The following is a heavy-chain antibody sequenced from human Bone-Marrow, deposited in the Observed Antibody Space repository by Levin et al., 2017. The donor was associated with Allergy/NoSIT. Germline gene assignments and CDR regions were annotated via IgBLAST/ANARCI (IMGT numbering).Heavy chain of an antibody. Sequence: PGGSLRLSCAASGFTFSSYAMAWVRRAPGKGLEWVSALCGNCGKTYYADSVKGRFTISRDNSKNTVYLQMNSLRGEDTAIYYCAKRGYTYGEGGPSYYFDFWGKGTLVTVSS. CDR3: AKRGYTYGEGGPSYYFDF. J-gene: IGHJ4*02. CDR2: LCGNCGKT. V-gene: IGHV3-23*01. CDR1: GFTFSSYA. D-gene: IGHD5-18*01.